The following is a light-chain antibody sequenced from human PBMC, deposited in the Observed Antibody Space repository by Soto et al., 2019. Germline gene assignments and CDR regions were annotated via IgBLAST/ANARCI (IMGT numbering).Light chain of an antibody. CDR2: EVS. Sequence: QSALTQPASVSGSPGQSITISCTGTSSDVGGYNYVSWYQQQSGKAPNLMIHEVSNRPSGVSNRFSGSKSGTTASLTISGLQAEDEADYYCSSYTSSRAYVFGIGIKVTVL. CDR1: SSDVGGYNY. J-gene: IGLJ1*01. V-gene: IGLV2-14*01. CDR3: SSYTSSRAYV.